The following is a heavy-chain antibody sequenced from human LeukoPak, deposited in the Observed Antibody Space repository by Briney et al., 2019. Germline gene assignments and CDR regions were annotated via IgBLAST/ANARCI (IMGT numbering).Heavy chain of an antibody. D-gene: IGHD3-22*01. CDR1: GGSISSGSYY. V-gene: IGHV4-61*02. CDR2: IYTSGST. CDR3: AADKDYYDSSGYSY. Sequence: SETLSLTCTVSGGSISSGSYYWSWIRQPAGKGLEWIGRIYTSGSTNYNPSLKSRVTISVDTSKNQFSLKLSSVTAADTAVYYCAADKDYYDSSGYSYWGQGTLVTVSS. J-gene: IGHJ4*02.